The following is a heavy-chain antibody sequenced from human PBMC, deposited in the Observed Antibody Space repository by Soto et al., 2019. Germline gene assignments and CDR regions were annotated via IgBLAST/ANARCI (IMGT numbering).Heavy chain of an antibody. Sequence: QVQLQESGPGLVKPSQTLSLTCTVSGGSISSGGYYWSWIRQHPGKGLEWIGYIYYSGSTYYNPSLKSRVTIAVDTSKNQFSLKLSSVTAADTAVYYCARGPRLPYYYYMDVWGKGTTVTVSS. CDR3: ARGPRLPYYYYMDV. D-gene: IGHD2-21*02. J-gene: IGHJ6*03. CDR2: IYYSGST. V-gene: IGHV4-31*03. CDR1: GGSISSGGYY.